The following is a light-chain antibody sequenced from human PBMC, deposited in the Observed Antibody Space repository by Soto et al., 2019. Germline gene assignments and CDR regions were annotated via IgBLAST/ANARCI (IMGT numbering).Light chain of an antibody. CDR1: RSNIGAGYY. Sequence: QSVLTQPPSVSGAPGQRVTISCTGSRSNIGAGYYVHWYQQLPGTAPKLLIYGNSNRPSGVPDRFSGSKSGTSASLAITGLQAEDEADYYCQSYDSSPSGYVVFGGGTKLTVL. J-gene: IGLJ2*01. V-gene: IGLV1-40*01. CDR3: QSYDSSPSGYVV. CDR2: GNS.